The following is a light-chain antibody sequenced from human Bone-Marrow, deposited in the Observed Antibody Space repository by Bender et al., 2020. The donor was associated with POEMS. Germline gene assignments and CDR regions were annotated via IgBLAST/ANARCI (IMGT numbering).Light chain of an antibody. Sequence: QLMLTQSPSASASLGASVKLTCTLSSGHSSYAIAWLQQQPEKGPRYLMKVNSDGSHSKGDGILDRFSGSSSGADRYLTISSLQSDDEADYYCQTWGTASWVFGGGTRLTVL. CDR2: VNSDGSH. CDR3: QTWGTASWV. V-gene: IGLV4-69*01. J-gene: IGLJ3*02. CDR1: SGHSSYA.